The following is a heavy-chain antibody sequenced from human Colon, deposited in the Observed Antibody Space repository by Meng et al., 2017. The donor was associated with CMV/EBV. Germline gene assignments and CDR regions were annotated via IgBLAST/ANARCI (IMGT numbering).Heavy chain of an antibody. J-gene: IGHJ4*02. D-gene: IGHD4-17*01. CDR2: ISGSGGST. V-gene: IGHV3-23*01. CDR3: AKGWGYGDYG. Sequence: GGSLRLSCAVSGFTLSNYWMIWVRQAPGKGLEWVSAISGSGGSTYYADSVKGRFTISRDNSKNTLYLQMNSLRAEDTAVYYCAKGWGYGDYGWGQGTLVTVSS. CDR1: GFTLSNYW.